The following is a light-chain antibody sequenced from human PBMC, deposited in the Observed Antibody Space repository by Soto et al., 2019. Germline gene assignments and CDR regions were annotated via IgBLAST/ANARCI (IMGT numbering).Light chain of an antibody. CDR1: QDIRNNY. Sequence: ETVLTQSPGTLSLSPGERATLSCRASQDIRNNYLAWYRQTPGQAPRLLIYGASKRASCIADRFSGSGSGTDFTLIISRLEPEDFALYYCQQYDSSPWTFGQGTKVEIK. V-gene: IGKV3-20*01. CDR2: GAS. CDR3: QQYDSSPWT. J-gene: IGKJ1*01.